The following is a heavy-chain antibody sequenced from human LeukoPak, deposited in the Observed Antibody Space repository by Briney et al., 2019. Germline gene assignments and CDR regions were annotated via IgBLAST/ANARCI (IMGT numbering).Heavy chain of an antibody. CDR2: IYYSGST. Sequence: SQTLSLTCTVSGGSISSGGYCWSWIRQHPGKGLEWIGYIYYSGSTYYNPSLKSRVTISVDTSKNQFSLKLSSVTAADTAVYYCARGSFPSVDTAFDYWGQGTLVTVSS. CDR3: ARGSFPSVDTAFDY. V-gene: IGHV4-31*03. CDR1: GGSISSGGYC. D-gene: IGHD5-18*01. J-gene: IGHJ4*02.